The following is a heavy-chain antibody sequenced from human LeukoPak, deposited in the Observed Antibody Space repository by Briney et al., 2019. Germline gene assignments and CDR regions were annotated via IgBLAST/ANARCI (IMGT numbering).Heavy chain of an antibody. CDR3: AKHSTVTTVAFDI. CDR1: GFTFSNAW. V-gene: IGHV4-59*01. CDR2: IYYSGST. Sequence: GSLRLSCAASGFTFSNAWTSWIRQPPGKGLEWIGYIYYSGSTNYNPSLKSRVTMSVDTSKNQFSLKLSSVTAADTAVYYCAKHSTVTTVAFDIWGQGTMVTVSS. J-gene: IGHJ3*02. D-gene: IGHD4-17*01.